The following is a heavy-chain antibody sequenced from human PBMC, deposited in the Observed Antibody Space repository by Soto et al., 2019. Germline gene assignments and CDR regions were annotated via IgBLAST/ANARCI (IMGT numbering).Heavy chain of an antibody. Sequence: APVKACSKASGVSFTVDYIHWLPPAPGQGLEWMGWINAHSGGTEYAQKFQGRVTLTRDTSIVTAYLTLTSLTSDDTALYYCAKDLTRQLAYWLAPWGQGTQVTVS. J-gene: IGHJ5*02. CDR1: GVSFTVDY. D-gene: IGHD6-6*01. CDR2: INAHSGGT. V-gene: IGHV1-2*02. CDR3: AKDLTRQLAYWLAP.